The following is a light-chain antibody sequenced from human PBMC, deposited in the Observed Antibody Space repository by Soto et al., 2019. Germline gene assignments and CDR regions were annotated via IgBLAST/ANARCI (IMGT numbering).Light chain of an antibody. V-gene: IGKV3-20*01. Sequence: EIVLTQSPATLSVSPGERATLSRRASQSVRSTLAWYQPKPGQXPRLLIYGASSRATGIPDRFSGXGYGTDFTLTISRLEPEDFAVYYCQQYGSSPFAFRPGTKVDIK. J-gene: IGKJ3*01. CDR2: GAS. CDR1: QSVRST. CDR3: QQYGSSPFA.